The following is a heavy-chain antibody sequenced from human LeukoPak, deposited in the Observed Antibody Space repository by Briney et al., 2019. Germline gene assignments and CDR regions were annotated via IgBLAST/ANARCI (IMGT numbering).Heavy chain of an antibody. Sequence: PGGSLRLSCAASGFTFSSYGMHWVRPAPGKGLERVAVIWYDGSNKYYADSVKGRFTISRDNSTNTLYLQMNSLRAEDTAVYYCARAPTCYYYFDYWGQGTLVTVSS. D-gene: IGHD1-26*01. V-gene: IGHV3-33*01. CDR1: GFTFSSYG. CDR3: ARAPTCYYYFDY. CDR2: IWYDGSNK. J-gene: IGHJ4*02.